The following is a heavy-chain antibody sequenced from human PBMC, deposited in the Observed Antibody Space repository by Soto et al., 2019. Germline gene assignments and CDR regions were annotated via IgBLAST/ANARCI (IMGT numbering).Heavy chain of an antibody. CDR3: ARGSFYDSSQSNYSMDV. D-gene: IGHD3-22*01. V-gene: IGHV1-18*01. CDR1: GYTFTSYG. Sequence: ASVKVSCKASGYTFTSYGISWVRQAPGQGLEWMGWISAYNGNTNYAQKLQGRVTMTTDTSTSTAYMELRSLRSDDTAVYYCARGSFYDSSQSNYSMDVWGQGTTVTVSS. J-gene: IGHJ6*02. CDR2: ISAYNGNT.